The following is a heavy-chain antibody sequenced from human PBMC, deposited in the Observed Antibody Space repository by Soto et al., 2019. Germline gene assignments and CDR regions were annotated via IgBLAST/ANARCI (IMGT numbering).Heavy chain of an antibody. CDR2: LSHSGRT. V-gene: IGHV4-38-2*01. Sequence: SETLSLTGAVSGFSISSDSYWGWMRQCPGKGLEWIGTLSHSGRTFYNPSLKSRVTISADTTKNQFSLSLTSVTAADTAVYYCGHLKTDTEVTPAPPLFDSWGQGTLVTVSS. J-gene: IGHJ4*02. D-gene: IGHD2-2*01. CDR1: GFSISSDSY. CDR3: GHLKTDTEVTPAPPLFDS.